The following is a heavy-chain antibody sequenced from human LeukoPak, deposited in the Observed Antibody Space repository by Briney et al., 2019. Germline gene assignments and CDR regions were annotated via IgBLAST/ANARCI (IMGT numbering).Heavy chain of an antibody. CDR3: ARELSRGTAMVSNDAFDI. CDR2: IYYSGST. Sequence: PSETLSLTCTVSGGSISGYSWNWIWQPPGKGLEWIGYIYYSGSTNYNPSLKSRVTISVDTSKNQFSLKLSSVTAADTAVYYCARELSRGTAMVSNDAFDIWGQGTMVTVSS. D-gene: IGHD5-18*01. V-gene: IGHV4-59*01. CDR1: GGSISGYS. J-gene: IGHJ3*02.